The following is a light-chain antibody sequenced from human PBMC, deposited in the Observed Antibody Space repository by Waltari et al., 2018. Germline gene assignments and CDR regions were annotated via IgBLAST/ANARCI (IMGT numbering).Light chain of an antibody. CDR2: DVS. V-gene: IGLV2-14*03. Sequence: QSALTQPASVSGSPGQSIPISCTGTSRAVGGYKYVSWHQQHPGKAPKLIIYDVSNRPSGVSNRFSGSKSGNTASLTISGLQAEDEAEYFCSSYTSARTWVFGGGTKLTVL. CDR3: SSYTSARTWV. CDR1: SRAVGGYKY. J-gene: IGLJ3*02.